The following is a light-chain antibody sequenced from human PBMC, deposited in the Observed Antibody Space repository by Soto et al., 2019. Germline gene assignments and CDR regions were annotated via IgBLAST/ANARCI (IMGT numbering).Light chain of an antibody. J-gene: IGKJ5*01. V-gene: IGKV3-11*01. CDR2: DAS. Sequence: EIVLTQSPATLSLSPGERATLSCRVSQRVSRDLAWFQQKPGQVPRLLIYDASNRAAGIPARFSGSGSGTDFTLTINTLEPEDFAVYYCQQRTDWPITFGQGTRLEIK. CDR3: QQRTDWPIT. CDR1: QRVSRD.